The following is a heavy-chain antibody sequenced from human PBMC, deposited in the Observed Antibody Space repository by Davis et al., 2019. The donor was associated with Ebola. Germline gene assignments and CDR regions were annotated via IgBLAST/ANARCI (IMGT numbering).Heavy chain of an antibody. V-gene: IGHV4-34*01. J-gene: IGHJ4*02. CDR3: ARKMVYGGPDY. D-gene: IGHD2-8*01. CDR1: GGSFSGYY. Sequence: MPSETLSLTCAVYGGSFSGYYWSWIRQPPGKGLGWIGEINHSGSTNYNPSLKSRVTISVDTSKNQFSLKLSSVTAADTAVYYCARKMVYGGPDYWGQGTLVTVSS. CDR2: INHSGST.